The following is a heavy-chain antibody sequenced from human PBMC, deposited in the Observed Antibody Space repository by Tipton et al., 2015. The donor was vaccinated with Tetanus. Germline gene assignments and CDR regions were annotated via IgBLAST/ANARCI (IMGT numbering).Heavy chain of an antibody. CDR1: GSTFSSYA. CDR3: AREPGYDILTGYYGDF. Sequence: SLRLSCAASGSTFSSYAMHWVRQAPGKGLEWVAVISYDGSNKHYADSVKGRFTISRDNSKNTLYLQMNSLRAEDTAVYYCAREPGYDILTGYYGDFWGQGTLVTVSS. CDR2: ISYDGSNK. V-gene: IGHV3-30-3*01. D-gene: IGHD3-9*01. J-gene: IGHJ4*02.